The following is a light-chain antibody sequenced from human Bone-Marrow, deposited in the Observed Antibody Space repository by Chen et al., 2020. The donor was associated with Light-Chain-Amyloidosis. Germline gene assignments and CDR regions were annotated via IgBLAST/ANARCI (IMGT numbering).Light chain of an antibody. CDR2: RDT. CDR1: DLPTKY. CDR3: QSADSSGTYEVI. J-gene: IGLJ2*01. V-gene: IGLV3-25*03. Sequence: SYELTLPPSVSVSPGQTARITCSGDDLPTKYAYWYQQKPGQAPVLVIHRDTERPSGISERFSGSSSGTTATLTIGGVQAEDEADYHCQSADSSGTYEVIFGGGTKLTVL.